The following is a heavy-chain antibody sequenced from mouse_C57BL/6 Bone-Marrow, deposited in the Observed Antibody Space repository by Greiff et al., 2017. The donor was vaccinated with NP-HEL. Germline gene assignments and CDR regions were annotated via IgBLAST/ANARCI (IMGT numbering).Heavy chain of an antibody. CDR2: INPNNGGT. V-gene: IGHV1-22*01. D-gene: IGHD2-3*01. CDR1: GYTFTDYN. CDR3: ARRIDGYSAWFAY. J-gene: IGHJ3*01. Sequence: DVQLQESGPELVKPGASVKMSCKASGYTFTDYNMHWVKQSHGKSLEWIGYINPNNGGTSYNQKFKGKATLTVNKSSSTAYMELRSLTSEDSAVYYCARRIDGYSAWFAYWGQGTLVTVSA.